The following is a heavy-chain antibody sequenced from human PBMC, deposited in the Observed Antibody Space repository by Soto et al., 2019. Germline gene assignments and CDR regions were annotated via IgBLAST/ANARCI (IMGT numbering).Heavy chain of an antibody. CDR1: GFIFSNYW. Sequence: EVQLVESGGGLVPPGGSLRLSCAASGFIFSNYWMHWVRQAPGKGLVWVSRVKTDGSSTSYADSVKGRFTISRDNVKNTVYLEMNSLRAEDTAVYYCTREKFDPWGQGTLVLVSS. V-gene: IGHV3-74*01. J-gene: IGHJ5*02. CDR2: VKTDGSST. CDR3: TREKFDP.